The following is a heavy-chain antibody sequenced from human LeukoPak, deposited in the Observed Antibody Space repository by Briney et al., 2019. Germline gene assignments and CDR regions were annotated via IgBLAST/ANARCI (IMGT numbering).Heavy chain of an antibody. CDR2: IQSDGGNE. Sequence: PGGSLRLFCAASGFSFSTSGMHWIRQAPGKGLEWVAFIQSDGGNEYYADSVKGRFTISRDNSKNTVHLQMNSLRAEDTAMYYCVRDGAHWDLDYWGQGTLVTVSS. V-gene: IGHV3-30*02. D-gene: IGHD7-27*01. CDR3: VRDGAHWDLDY. J-gene: IGHJ4*02. CDR1: GFSFSTSG.